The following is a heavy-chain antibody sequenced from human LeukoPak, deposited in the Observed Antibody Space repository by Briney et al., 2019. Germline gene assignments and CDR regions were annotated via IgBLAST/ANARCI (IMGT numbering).Heavy chain of an antibody. CDR1: GYTFTSCD. CDR3: ARGGGIQLWYDYYMDV. J-gene: IGHJ6*03. CDR2: MNPNSGNT. D-gene: IGHD5-18*01. V-gene: IGHV1-8*01. Sequence: ASVKVSCKASGYTFTSCDINWVRQATGQGLEWMGWMNPNSGNTGYAQKFQGRVTMTRNTSISTAYMELSSLRSEDTAVYYCARGGGIQLWYDYYMDVWGKGTTVTISS.